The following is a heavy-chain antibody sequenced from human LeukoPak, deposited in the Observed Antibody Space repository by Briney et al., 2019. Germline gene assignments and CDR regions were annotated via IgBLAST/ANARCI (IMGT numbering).Heavy chain of an antibody. CDR1: GFTFDDYA. Sequence: GRSLRLSCAASGFTFDDYAMHWVRQAPGKGLKWVSGISWNSGSIGYADSVKGRFTISRDNAKNSLYLQMNSLRAEDTALYYCKVGATSDAFDIWGQGTMVTVSS. D-gene: IGHD1-26*01. J-gene: IGHJ3*02. V-gene: IGHV3-9*01. CDR2: ISWNSGSI. CDR3: KVGATSDAFDI.